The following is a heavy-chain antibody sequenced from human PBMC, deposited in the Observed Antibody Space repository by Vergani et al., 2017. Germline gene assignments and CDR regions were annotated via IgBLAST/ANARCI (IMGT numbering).Heavy chain of an antibody. D-gene: IGHD6-6*01. CDR2: VSGSSATP. CDR1: GFSFPGYA. V-gene: IGHV3-23*01. J-gene: IGHJ6*03. Sequence: EVQLLESGGGLVQPGGSLRLSCEASGFSFPGYAMSWVRQAPGKGLEWVSSVSGSSATPYYADSVKGRFIISRDNSKNTLYLQMNSLRAEDTAVYYCAKDEDDSSSSQYYYYYMDVWGKGTTVTVSS. CDR3: AKDEDDSSSSQYYYYYMDV.